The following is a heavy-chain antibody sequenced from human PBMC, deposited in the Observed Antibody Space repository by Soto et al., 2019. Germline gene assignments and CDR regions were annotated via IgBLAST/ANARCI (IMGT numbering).Heavy chain of an antibody. J-gene: IGHJ6*02. CDR1: GVTFSSYS. CDR2: ISSSSSTI. CDR3: ARDTKQQLVSYYYYYYGMDV. V-gene: IGHV3-48*02. D-gene: IGHD6-13*01. Sequence: GGSLRLSCAASGVTFSSYSMNWVRQAPGKGLEWVSYISSSSSTIYYADSVKGRFTISRDNAKNSLYLQMNSLRDEDTAVYYCARDTKQQLVSYYYYYYGMDVWGQGTTVTVSS.